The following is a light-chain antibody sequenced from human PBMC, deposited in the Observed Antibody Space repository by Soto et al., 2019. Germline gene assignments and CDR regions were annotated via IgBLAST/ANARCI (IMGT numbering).Light chain of an antibody. J-gene: IGLJ3*02. CDR1: SSDVGAYNF. CDR2: DVN. Sequence: QSALTQPRSVSGSPGQSVTISCTGTSSDVGAYNFVSWYQQHPGKAPELMIYDVNKRPSGVPDRFSGSKSGNTAPLTISGLHAEDEADYHCCSYAGSDPGVFGGGTKLTVL. V-gene: IGLV2-11*01. CDR3: CSYAGSDPGV.